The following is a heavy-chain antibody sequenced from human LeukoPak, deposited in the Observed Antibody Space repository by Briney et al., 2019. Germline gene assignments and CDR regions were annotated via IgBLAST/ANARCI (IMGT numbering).Heavy chain of an antibody. J-gene: IGHJ4*02. Sequence: GGSLRLSCAASGFTFITYGMHWVRQVPGKGLEWVASIRHDGANKYYTDPVKGRFTISRDNSKNTVYLQMSSLRAEDTAVYYCAKDYGYYGSGSLLDYWGQGTRVTVSS. CDR3: AKDYGYYGSGSLLDY. CDR2: IRHDGANK. D-gene: IGHD3-10*01. CDR1: GFTFITYG. V-gene: IGHV3-30*02.